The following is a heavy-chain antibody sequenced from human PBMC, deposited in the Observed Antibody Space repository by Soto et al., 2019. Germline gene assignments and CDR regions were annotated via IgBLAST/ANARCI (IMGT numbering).Heavy chain of an antibody. D-gene: IGHD4-17*01. Sequence: SETLSLTCTVSGGSISSSSYYWGWIRQPPGKGLEWIGSIYYSGSTYYNPSLKSRVTISVDTSKNQFSLKLSSVTAADTAVYYCARHDYGGSDWFDPWGQGTLVTVSS. V-gene: IGHV4-39*01. CDR2: IYYSGST. J-gene: IGHJ5*02. CDR1: GGSISSSSYY. CDR3: ARHDYGGSDWFDP.